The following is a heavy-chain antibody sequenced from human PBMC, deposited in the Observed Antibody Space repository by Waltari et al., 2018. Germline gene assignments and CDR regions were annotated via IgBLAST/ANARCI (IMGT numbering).Heavy chain of an antibody. CDR3: AKYGSGWSFDY. CDR1: GFTFNKAW. D-gene: IGHD6-19*01. J-gene: IGHJ4*02. Sequence: EVQLVESGGGLVNPGGSLRLSCAASGFTFNKAWMSWVRQAPGRGLEWVGRIKSKIDGGTADYAAPVQGRFTISRDDSENTLYLQMNSLETEDTSVYYCAKYGSGWSFDYWGQGSLVTVSS. V-gene: IGHV3-15*01. CDR2: IKSKIDGGTA.